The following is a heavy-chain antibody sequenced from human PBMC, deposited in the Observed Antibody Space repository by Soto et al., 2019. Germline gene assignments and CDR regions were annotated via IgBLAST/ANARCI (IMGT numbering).Heavy chain of an antibody. CDR1: GFTFSSYS. J-gene: IGHJ4*02. CDR3: GRVTKVATISFDF. CDR2: IGSSSTSI. Sequence: EVQLVESGGGLVQPGGSLRLSCEGSGFTFSSYSMSWVRQAPGKGLEWVSFIGSSSTSIYYGDSVKGRFSVSRDNAKNSLYLQMNILPDDDSAVYFCGRVTKVATISFDFWGQGTLVTVSS. V-gene: IGHV3-48*02. D-gene: IGHD5-12*01.